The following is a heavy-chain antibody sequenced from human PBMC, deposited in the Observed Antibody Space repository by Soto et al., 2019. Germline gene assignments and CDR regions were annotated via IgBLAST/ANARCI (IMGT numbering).Heavy chain of an antibody. CDR1: GFTFSYYG. J-gene: IGHJ4*02. CDR3: ARLHCGGDCYSGDY. V-gene: IGHV3-33*01. Sequence: VQLVESGGGVVQPGRSLTLSCVASGFTFSYYGMHWVRQAPGKGLEWVAGIWYDGSNKNYADSVKGRFTISRDKSKKTLYLQMNSLRAEDTAVYYCARLHCGGDCYSGDYLGQGTLVTVSS. D-gene: IGHD2-21*02. CDR2: IWYDGSNK.